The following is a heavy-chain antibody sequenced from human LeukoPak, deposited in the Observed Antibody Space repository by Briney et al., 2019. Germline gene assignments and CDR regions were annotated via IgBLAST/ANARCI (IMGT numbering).Heavy chain of an antibody. D-gene: IGHD3-22*01. Sequence: ASVKVSCKASGYTFTDYNMHWVRQAPGQGLEWMGWINPTSGGTNYAQNFQGRVTMSRDTSISTAYMELSGLRSDDTAVYYCARDPSVDYDSSGYFRYWGQGTLVTVSS. V-gene: IGHV1-2*02. CDR2: INPTSGGT. J-gene: IGHJ4*02. CDR1: GYTFTDYN. CDR3: ARDPSVDYDSSGYFRY.